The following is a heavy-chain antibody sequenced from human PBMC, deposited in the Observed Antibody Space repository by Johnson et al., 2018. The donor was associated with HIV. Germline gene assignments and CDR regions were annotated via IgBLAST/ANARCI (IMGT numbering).Heavy chain of an antibody. J-gene: IGHJ3*02. CDR2: IYSGSNT. CDR1: GFAVSSNY. D-gene: IGHD2-8*01. CDR3: ARGMYGDAFDI. Sequence: VQLVESGGGLIQPGGSLRLSCAASGFAVSSNYMSWVRQAPGKGLEWVSVIYSGSNTYYADSVKGRFTISRDNSKNTLYLQMNNLRAEDTAVYYCARGMYGDAFDIWGQGTMVTVSS. V-gene: IGHV3-53*01.